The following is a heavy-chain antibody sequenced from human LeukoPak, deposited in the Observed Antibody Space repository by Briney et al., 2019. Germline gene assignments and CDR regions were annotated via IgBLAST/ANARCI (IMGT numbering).Heavy chain of an antibody. D-gene: IGHD5-24*01. CDR1: GFTFSSYA. Sequence: GGSLRLSCAASGFTFSSYAMSWVRQAPGKGLEWVSAISGSGGSTYYADSVKGRFTISRDNSKNTLYLQMNSLRAEDTAVYYCATYVVETPTPMDYWGQGTQVTVSS. CDR2: ISGSGGST. J-gene: IGHJ4*02. CDR3: ATYVVETPTPMDY. V-gene: IGHV3-23*01.